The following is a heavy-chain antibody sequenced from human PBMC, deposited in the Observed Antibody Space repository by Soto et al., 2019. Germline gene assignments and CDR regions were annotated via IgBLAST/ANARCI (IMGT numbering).Heavy chain of an antibody. D-gene: IGHD6-13*01. Sequence: EVQLVESGGGLVQPGGSLRLSCAASGFTFRTYWLSWVRQVPGKGLEWVANINQDGSEKNYMESVKGRFTISRDNAKNSLYLQMSSLRAEDTALYYCARDGSTSWYSYDYHGMDVWGQGTTVTVSS. CDR2: INQDGSEK. CDR3: ARDGSTSWYSYDYHGMDV. J-gene: IGHJ6*02. CDR1: GFTFRTYW. V-gene: IGHV3-7*05.